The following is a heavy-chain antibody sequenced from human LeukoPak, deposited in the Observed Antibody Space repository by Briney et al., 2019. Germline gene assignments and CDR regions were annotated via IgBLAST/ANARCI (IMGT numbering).Heavy chain of an antibody. CDR2: IYYSGST. CDR1: GGSISSYY. CDR3: ARIPNQSKYSIGNY. D-gene: IGHD1-14*01. V-gene: IGHV4-59*12. J-gene: IGHJ4*02. Sequence: SETLSLTCTVSGGSISSYYWSWIRQPPGKGLEWIGYIYYSGSTNYNPSLKSRVTISVDTSENQFSLKLSSVTAADTAVYYCARIPNQSKYSIGNYWGQGTLVTVSS.